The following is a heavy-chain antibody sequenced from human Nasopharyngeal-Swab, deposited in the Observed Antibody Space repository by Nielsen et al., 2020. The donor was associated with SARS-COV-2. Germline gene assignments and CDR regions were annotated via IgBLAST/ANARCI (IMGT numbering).Heavy chain of an antibody. Sequence: SETLSLTCTVSGGSISSCYWSWIRQPPGKGLEWIGYIYYSGSTNYNPSLKSRVTISVDTSKNQFSLKLSSVTAADTAVYYCASVYSSSDSAFDIWGQGTMVTVSS. V-gene: IGHV4-59*01. J-gene: IGHJ3*02. CDR2: IYYSGST. CDR1: GGSISSCY. D-gene: IGHD6-6*01. CDR3: ASVYSSSDSAFDI.